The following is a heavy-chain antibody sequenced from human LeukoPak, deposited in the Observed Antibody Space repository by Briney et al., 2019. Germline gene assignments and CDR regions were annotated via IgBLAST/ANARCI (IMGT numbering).Heavy chain of an antibody. CDR1: GFTFSSYG. CDR3: ARQYYYDSSAYLEY. D-gene: IGHD3-22*01. CDR2: ISYDGSNK. V-gene: IGHV3-30*03. Sequence: GGSLRLSCAASGFTFSSYGMHWVRQAPGKGLEWVAVISYDGSNKYYADSVKGRFTISRDNSKNTLYLQMNSLRAEDTAVYFCARQYYYDSSAYLEYWGQGTLVTVSS. J-gene: IGHJ4*02.